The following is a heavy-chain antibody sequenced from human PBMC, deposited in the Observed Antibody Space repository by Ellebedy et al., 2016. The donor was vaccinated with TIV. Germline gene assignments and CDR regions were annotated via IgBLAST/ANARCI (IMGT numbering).Heavy chain of an antibody. Sequence: AASVKVSCKASAYTLTVNFMHWVRQAPGQGLEWMGLINPSTGAPGYAQNFQGRVTMTRDMSTRTLYMELSSLRSEDTAIYNCAREGPYCSGTTCYGGFDSWGQGTLVTVSS. CDR3: AREGPYCSGTTCYGGFDS. CDR2: INPSTGAP. CDR1: AYTLTVNF. V-gene: IGHV1-46*01. J-gene: IGHJ4*02. D-gene: IGHD2-2*01.